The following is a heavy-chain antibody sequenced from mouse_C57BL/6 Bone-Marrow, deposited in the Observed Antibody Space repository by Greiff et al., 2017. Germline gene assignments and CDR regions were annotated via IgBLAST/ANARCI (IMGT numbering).Heavy chain of an antibody. Sequence: VPLQQSGAELARPGASVKLSCKASGYTFTSYGISWVKQSAGQGLEWIGEIYPRSGNTDYNEKFKGEATLTADKSSSTAYLALRGLASEDSAVYFCARSSLGIDVWGTGTTVTVSS. CDR3: ARSSLGIDV. J-gene: IGHJ1*03. D-gene: IGHD4-1*01. CDR2: IYPRSGNT. V-gene: IGHV1-81*01. CDR1: GYTFTSYG.